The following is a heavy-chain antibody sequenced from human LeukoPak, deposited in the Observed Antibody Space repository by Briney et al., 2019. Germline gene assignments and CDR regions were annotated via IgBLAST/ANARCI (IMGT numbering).Heavy chain of an antibody. CDR1: GFTFSSYA. CDR3: AKDWYYDFWSGYLYY. D-gene: IGHD3-3*01. CDR2: ISGSGGST. Sequence: GGSLRLSCAASGFTFSSYAMSWVRQAPGKGLEWVSAISGSGGSTYYADSVKGRFTISRDNSKSTLYLQMNSLRAEDTAVYYCAKDWYYDFWSGYLYYWGQGTLVTVSS. J-gene: IGHJ4*02. V-gene: IGHV3-23*01.